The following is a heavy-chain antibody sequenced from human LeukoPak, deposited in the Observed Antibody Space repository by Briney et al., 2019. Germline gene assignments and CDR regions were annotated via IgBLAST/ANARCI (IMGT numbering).Heavy chain of an antibody. Sequence: PGGSLRLSCAGSGLTFSSYWMHWVRQAPGKGLVWASRIKGDGSSTSYADSVKGRFTISRDNTKNTLYLQMNSLRAEDTAVYYCARGYDFWSGYSAHYFDYWGQGTLVTVSS. V-gene: IGHV3-74*01. D-gene: IGHD3-3*01. CDR1: GLTFSSYW. CDR2: IKGDGSST. J-gene: IGHJ4*02. CDR3: ARGYDFWSGYSAHYFDY.